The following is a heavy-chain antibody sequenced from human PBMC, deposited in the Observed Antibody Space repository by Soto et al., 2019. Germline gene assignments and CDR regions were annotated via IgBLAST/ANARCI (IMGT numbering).Heavy chain of an antibody. CDR3: ASHVRGSGWYDLGYYYYGMDV. D-gene: IGHD6-19*01. CDR1: GFTFSSYS. Sequence: EVQLVESGGGLVKPGGSLRLSCAASGFTFSSYSMNWVRQAPGKGLEWVSSISSSSSYIYYADSVKGRFTISRDNAKNSLYLQMNSLRAEDTAVYYCASHVRGSGWYDLGYYYYGMDVWGQGTTVTVSS. CDR2: ISSSSSYI. J-gene: IGHJ6*02. V-gene: IGHV3-21*01.